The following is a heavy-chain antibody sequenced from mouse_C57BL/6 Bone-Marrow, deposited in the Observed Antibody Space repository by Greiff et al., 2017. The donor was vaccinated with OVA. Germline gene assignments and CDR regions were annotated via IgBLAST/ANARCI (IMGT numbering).Heavy chain of an antibody. CDR2: IDPENGDT. CDR3: TTFITTVVAPFFDY. J-gene: IGHJ2*01. CDR1: GFNIKDDY. V-gene: IGHV14-4*01. Sequence: EVKVEESGAELVRPGASVKLSCTASGFNIKDDYMHWVKQRPEQGLEWIGWIDPENGDTEYASKFQGKATITADTSSNTAYLQLSSLTSEDTAVYYCTTFITTVVAPFFDYWGQGTTLTVSS. D-gene: IGHD1-1*01.